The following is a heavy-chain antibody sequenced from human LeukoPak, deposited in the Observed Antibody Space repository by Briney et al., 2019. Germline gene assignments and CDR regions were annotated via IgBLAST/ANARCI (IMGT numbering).Heavy chain of an antibody. V-gene: IGHV1-2*06. CDR3: ASSFSYDNSGYYP. Sequence: GASVKVSCKASGYTFTGYYMHWVRQAPGQGLEWMGRINPNSGGTNYAQKFQGRVTMTRDTSITTAYMELSRLRSDDTAVYYCASSFSYDNSGYYPWGQGTLVTVSS. D-gene: IGHD3-22*01. CDR1: GYTFTGYY. J-gene: IGHJ5*02. CDR2: INPNSGGT.